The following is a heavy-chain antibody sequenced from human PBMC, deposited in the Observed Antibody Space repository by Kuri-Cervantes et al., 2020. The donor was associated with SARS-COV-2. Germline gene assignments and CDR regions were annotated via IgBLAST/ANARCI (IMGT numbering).Heavy chain of an antibody. CDR1: GGSISSYY. CDR2: IYYSGST. D-gene: IGHD6-19*01. J-gene: IGHJ3*02. Sequence: GSLRLSCTVSGGSISSYYWSWIRQPPGKGLEWIGYIYYSGSTNYNPSLKSRVTISVDTSKNQFSLKLSSVTAADTAAYYCAREGGKQWLTPDAFDIWGQGTMVTVSS. V-gene: IGHV4-59*01. CDR3: AREGGKQWLTPDAFDI.